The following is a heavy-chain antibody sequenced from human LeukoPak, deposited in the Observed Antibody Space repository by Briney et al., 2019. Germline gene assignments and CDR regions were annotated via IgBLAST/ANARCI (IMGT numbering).Heavy chain of an antibody. D-gene: IGHD2-15*01. J-gene: IGHJ4*02. V-gene: IGHV3-23*01. CDR3: ARDLRPGYCGGSCSD. CDR1: GFTFSSYA. CDR2: ISGSGGST. Sequence: PGGSLRLSCAASGFTFSSYAMSWVRQAPGKGLEWVSAISGSGGSTYYADSVRGRFTISRDNSKNTLYLQMNSLRAEDTAVYYCARDLRPGYCGGSCSDWGQGTLVTVSS.